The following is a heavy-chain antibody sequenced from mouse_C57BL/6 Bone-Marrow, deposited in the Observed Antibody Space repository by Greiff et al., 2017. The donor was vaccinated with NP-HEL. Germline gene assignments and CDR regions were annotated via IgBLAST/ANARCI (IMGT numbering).Heavy chain of an antibody. CDR3: ARPNYYGSIHWYFDV. V-gene: IGHV1-47*01. D-gene: IGHD1-1*01. Sequence: VQRVESGAELVKPGASVKMSCKASGYTFTTYPIEWMKQNHGKSLEWIGNFHPYNDDTKYNEKFKGKATLTVEKSSSTVYLELSRLTSDDSAVYYCARPNYYGSIHWYFDVWGTGTTVTVSS. CDR2: FHPYNDDT. CDR1: GYTFTTYP. J-gene: IGHJ1*03.